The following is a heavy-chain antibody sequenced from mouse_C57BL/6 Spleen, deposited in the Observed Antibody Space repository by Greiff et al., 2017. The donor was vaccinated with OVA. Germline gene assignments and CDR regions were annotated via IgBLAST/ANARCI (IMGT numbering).Heavy chain of an antibody. CDR3: ARWGVTTIGYYFDY. V-gene: IGHV1-9*01. D-gene: IGHD2-2*01. J-gene: IGHJ2*01. CDR1: GYTFTGYW. CDR2: ILPGSGCT. Sequence: VQLQQSGAELMKPGASVKLSCKATGYTFTGYWIEWVKQRPGHGLEWIGEILPGSGCTNYNEKFKGKATFTADTSSNTAYMQLSSLTTEDSAIYYCARWGVTTIGYYFDYWGQGTTLTVSS.